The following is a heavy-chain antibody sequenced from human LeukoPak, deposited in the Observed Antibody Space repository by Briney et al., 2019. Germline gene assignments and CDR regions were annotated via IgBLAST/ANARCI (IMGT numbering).Heavy chain of an antibody. V-gene: IGHV4-39*01. CDR2: IYYSGST. Sequence: KPSETLSLTCTVSGGSISSSTDYWGWIRQPPGKGLEWIGSIYYSGSTYYNPSLKSRVTMSVDTPKNQFSLKMSSVTAADTAVYYCARTPEVVGCFDPWGQGTLVTVSS. J-gene: IGHJ5*02. CDR1: GGSISSSTDY. CDR3: ARTPEVVGCFDP.